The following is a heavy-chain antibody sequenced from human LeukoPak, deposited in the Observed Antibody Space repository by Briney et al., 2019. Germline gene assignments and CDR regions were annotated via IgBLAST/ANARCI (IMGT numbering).Heavy chain of an antibody. J-gene: IGHJ5*02. CDR3: AGSPLGYCSSTSCYENWFDP. Sequence: SQTLSLTCAVSGGSISSGGYSWSWIRQPPGKGLEWIGYIYHSGSTYYNPSLKSRVTISVDRSKNQFSLKLSSVTAADTAVYYCAGSPLGYCSSTSCYENWFDPWGQGSLVTVSS. D-gene: IGHD2-2*01. CDR2: IYHSGST. V-gene: IGHV4-30-2*01. CDR1: GGSISSGGYS.